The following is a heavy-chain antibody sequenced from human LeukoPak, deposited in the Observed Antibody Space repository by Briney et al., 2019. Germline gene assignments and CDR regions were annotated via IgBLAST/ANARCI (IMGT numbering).Heavy chain of an antibody. V-gene: IGHV4-59*12. Sequence: QTSETLSLTCTVSGGSISSNYWSWVRQPPGKGLEWVGSIYQSGSTYYNPSLKSRVTISVDTSKNQFSLKLSSVTAADTAVYYCARDRRGYCSGGSCFDDAFDIWGQGTMVTVSS. CDR2: IYQSGST. CDR3: ARDRRGYCSGGSCFDDAFDI. CDR1: GGSISSNY. J-gene: IGHJ3*02. D-gene: IGHD2-15*01.